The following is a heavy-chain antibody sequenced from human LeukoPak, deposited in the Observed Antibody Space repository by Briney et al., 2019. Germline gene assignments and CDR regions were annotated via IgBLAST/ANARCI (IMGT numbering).Heavy chain of an antibody. Sequence: PSETRSLTCTVSGGSISSSSYYWGWIRQPPGKGLEWIGSIYYSGSTYYNPSLKSRVTISVDTSKNQFSLKLSSVTAADTAVYSGARHEPGIAVGGTPYYFDYWGQGTLLTVSS. J-gene: IGHJ4*02. CDR2: IYYSGST. V-gene: IGHV4-39*01. CDR1: GGSISSSSYY. D-gene: IGHD6-19*01. CDR3: ARHEPGIAVGGTPYYFDY.